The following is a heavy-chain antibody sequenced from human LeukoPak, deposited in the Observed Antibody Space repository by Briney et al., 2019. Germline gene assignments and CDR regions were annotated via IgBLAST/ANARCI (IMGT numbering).Heavy chain of an antibody. V-gene: IGHV4-4*08. Sequence: SETLSLTCTVSGGSISIYYWSWIRQPSGDGLEWIGYTYNSGSTYYNPSLKSRVTISVDTSKNQFSLKLSSVTAADTAVYYCARLYYGSGSYYPLDYWGQGTLVTVSS. CDR1: GGSISIYY. CDR2: TYNSGST. D-gene: IGHD3-10*01. CDR3: ARLYYGSGSYYPLDY. J-gene: IGHJ4*02.